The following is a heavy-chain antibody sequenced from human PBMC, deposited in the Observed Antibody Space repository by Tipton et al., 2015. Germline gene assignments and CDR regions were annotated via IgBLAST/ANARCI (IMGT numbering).Heavy chain of an antibody. J-gene: IGHJ4*02. D-gene: IGHD2-15*01. CDR3: AKAHIVVVVAATGYFDY. V-gene: IGHV3-23*01. CDR1: GFTFSSYW. CDR2: ISGSGGTT. Sequence: SLRLSCAASGFTFSSYWMSWVRQAPGKGLEWVSAISGSGGTTYYADSVKGRFTISRDNSKNTLYLQMNSLRAEDTAVYYCAKAHIVVVVAATGYFDYWGQGTLVTVSS.